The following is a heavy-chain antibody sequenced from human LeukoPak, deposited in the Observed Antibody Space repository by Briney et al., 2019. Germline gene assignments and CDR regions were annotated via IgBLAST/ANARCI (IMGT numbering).Heavy chain of an antibody. CDR3: ASGSGWIIEH. CDR2: ISWDGGST. V-gene: IGHV3-43D*03. D-gene: IGHD6-19*01. CDR1: GFTFDNYA. J-gene: IGHJ4*02. Sequence: PGGSLRLSCAASGFTFDNYAMHWVRQAPGKGLEWVSRISWDGGSTYYADSVNGRFTISRDNSKNSLYLEMNSLRAEDTALYYCASGSGWIIEHWGQGTLVTVSS.